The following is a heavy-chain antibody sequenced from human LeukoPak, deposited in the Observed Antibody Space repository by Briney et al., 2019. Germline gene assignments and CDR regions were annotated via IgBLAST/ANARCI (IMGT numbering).Heavy chain of an antibody. J-gene: IGHJ4*01. CDR3: ARDMASIVRGITYYLDY. CDR2: ISKDGSNK. D-gene: IGHD3-10*01. Sequence: GGSLRLSCAASGFTFSSYEMNWVRQAPGKGLEWVALISKDGSNKYYADSVKGRFTISRDNSKNTLYLQMNSLKPEDTAVYYCARDMASIVRGITYYLDYWGHGTLVTVSS. CDR1: GFTFSSYE. V-gene: IGHV3-30-3*01.